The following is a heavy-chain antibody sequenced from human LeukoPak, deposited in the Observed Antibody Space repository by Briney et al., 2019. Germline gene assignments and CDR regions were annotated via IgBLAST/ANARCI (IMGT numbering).Heavy chain of an antibody. D-gene: IGHD3-22*01. V-gene: IGHV3-15*01. J-gene: IGHJ4*02. CDR2: IKSKTDGGTT. Sequence: GGSLRLSCAASGFTLSNAWMSWVRQAPGKGLEWVGRIKSKTDGGTTDYAAPVKGRFTISRDDSKNTLYLQMNSLKTENTAVYYCTTARPDYYDSSGYYYPPDDYWGQGTLVTVSS. CDR3: TTARPDYYDSSGYYYPPDDY. CDR1: GFTLSNAW.